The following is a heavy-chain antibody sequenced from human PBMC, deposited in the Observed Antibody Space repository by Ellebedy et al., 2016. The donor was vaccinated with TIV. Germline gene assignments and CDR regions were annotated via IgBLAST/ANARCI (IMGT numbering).Heavy chain of an antibody. J-gene: IGHJ3*02. D-gene: IGHD3-3*01. CDR1: GFTFSSYG. CDR3: ARDSSYYDFWSGYDAFDI. CDR2: ISYDGSNK. Sequence: GESLKISXAASGFTFSSYGMHWVRQAPGKGLEWVAVISYDGSNKYYADSVKGRFTISRDNSKNTLYLQMNSLRAEDTAVYYCARDSSYYDFWSGYDAFDIWGQGTMVTVSS. V-gene: IGHV3-30*03.